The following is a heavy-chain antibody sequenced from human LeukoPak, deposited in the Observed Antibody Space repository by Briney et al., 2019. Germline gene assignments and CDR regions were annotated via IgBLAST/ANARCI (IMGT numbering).Heavy chain of an antibody. Sequence: GGSLRLSCAASGFNLSSYAMSWVRQAPGKGLEWVSTIAGSGDSTFYADSVKGRFTISRDKAKNTLYLQMRSLGAEDTAVYYCAKGSTEWFRHLWFAPWGQGALVTVSS. CDR3: AKGSTEWFRHLWFAP. J-gene: IGHJ5*02. V-gene: IGHV3-23*01. CDR2: IAGSGDST. CDR1: GFNLSSYA. D-gene: IGHD3-3*01.